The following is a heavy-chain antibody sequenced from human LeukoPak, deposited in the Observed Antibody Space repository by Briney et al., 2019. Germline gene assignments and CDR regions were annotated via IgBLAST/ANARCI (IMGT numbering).Heavy chain of an antibody. Sequence: SETLSLTCTVSGGSISSYYWSWIRQPPGKGLEGIGYIYTSGSTNYNPSLKSRVTISVDTSKNQFSLKLSSVTAADTAVYYCARLHSSGWYGNWFDPWGQGTLVTVSS. V-gene: IGHV4-4*09. CDR3: ARLHSSGWYGNWFDP. D-gene: IGHD6-19*01. J-gene: IGHJ5*02. CDR1: GGSISSYY. CDR2: IYTSGST.